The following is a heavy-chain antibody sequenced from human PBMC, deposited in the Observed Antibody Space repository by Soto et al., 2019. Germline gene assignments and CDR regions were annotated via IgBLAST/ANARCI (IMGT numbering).Heavy chain of an antibody. J-gene: IGHJ4*02. CDR1: GGSVSSGSYY. D-gene: IGHD2-2*01. Sequence: SETLSLTCTVSGGSVSSGSYYWSWIRQPPGKGLEWIGYIYYSGSTYYNPSLKSRVTISVDTSKNQFSLKLSSVTAADTAVYYCARVRQDCSSTSCQLFDYWGQGTLVTVSS. V-gene: IGHV4-30-4*08. CDR3: ARVRQDCSSTSCQLFDY. CDR2: IYYSGST.